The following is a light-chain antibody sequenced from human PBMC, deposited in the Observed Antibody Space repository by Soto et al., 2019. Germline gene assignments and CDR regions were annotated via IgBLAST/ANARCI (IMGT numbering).Light chain of an antibody. CDR3: QQFNNYPIT. V-gene: IGKV1D-13*01. CDR1: QGFSSA. J-gene: IGKJ5*01. Sequence: IQLTQSPSSLSASVGDRVTIPCRASQGFSSALAWYLQKPGKAPKLLIYDASSLESGVPSRFSCSGSGTDFTLTISSLQPEDFATYYCQQFNNYPITFGQGTRLEIK. CDR2: DAS.